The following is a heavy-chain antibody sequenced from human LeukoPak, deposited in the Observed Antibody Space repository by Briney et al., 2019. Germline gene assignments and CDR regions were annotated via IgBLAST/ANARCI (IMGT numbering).Heavy chain of an antibody. V-gene: IGHV3-66*02. CDR1: GFTVSSNY. CDR3: ARGITETNNWFDP. Sequence: GGSLRLSCAASGFTVSSNYMSWVRQAPGKGLEWVSIIYSGGGTYYVDSVKGRFTISRDNSKNALYLQMNSLRPEDTAVYYCARGITETNNWFDPWGRGTLVTVSS. CDR2: IYSGGGT. D-gene: IGHD1-7*01. J-gene: IGHJ5*02.